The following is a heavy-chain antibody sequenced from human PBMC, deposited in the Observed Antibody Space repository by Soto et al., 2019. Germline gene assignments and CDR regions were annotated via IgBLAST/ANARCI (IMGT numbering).Heavy chain of an antibody. Sequence: QVQLVESGGGVVQPGRSLRLSCAASGFTFSSYGMHWVRQAPGKGLEWVAVIWYDGSNKYYADSVKGRFTISRDNSKNTLYLQMNSLRAEDTAVYYCARDRGIPLTAFDIWGQGTMVIVSA. CDR2: IWYDGSNK. CDR3: ARDRGIPLTAFDI. V-gene: IGHV3-33*01. CDR1: GFTFSSYG. J-gene: IGHJ3*02. D-gene: IGHD3-10*01.